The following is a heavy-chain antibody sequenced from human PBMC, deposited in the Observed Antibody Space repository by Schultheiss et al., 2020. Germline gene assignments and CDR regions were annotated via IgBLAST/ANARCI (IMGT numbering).Heavy chain of an antibody. CDR3: ASIGSGEVDC. J-gene: IGHJ4*02. V-gene: IGHV3-33*01. CDR2: IWYDGSNK. Sequence: WGSMRLSCAASGFTFSNYGMHWVRQAPGKGLEWVAVIWYDGSNKYYSDSVKGRFTISRDNSKDTLYLQMNSLRAEDTAVYYCASIGSGEVDCWGQGTLVTVSS. D-gene: IGHD3-3*01. CDR1: GFTFSNYG.